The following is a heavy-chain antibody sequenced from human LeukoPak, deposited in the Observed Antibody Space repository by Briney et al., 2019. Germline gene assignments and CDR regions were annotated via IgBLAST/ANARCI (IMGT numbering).Heavy chain of an antibody. V-gene: IGHV1-2*02. CDR3: ASSPYDSSGYTR. D-gene: IGHD3-22*01. CDR1: GYTFTGYY. J-gene: IGHJ4*02. CDR2: INPNSGGT. Sequence: ASVKVSCKASGYTFTGYYMHWARQAPGQGLEWMGWINPNSGGTNYAQKFQGRVTMTRNTSISTAYMELSRLRSDDTAVYYCASSPYDSSGYTRWGQGTLVTVSS.